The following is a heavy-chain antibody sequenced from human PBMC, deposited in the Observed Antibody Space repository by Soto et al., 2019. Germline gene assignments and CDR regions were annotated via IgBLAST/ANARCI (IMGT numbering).Heavy chain of an antibody. CDR1: GYSFSNDW. J-gene: IGHJ4*02. CDR3: ARSRITGSTWTFDY. CDR2: IYPGDSDT. V-gene: IGHV5-51*01. D-gene: IGHD1-20*01. Sequence: GESLKISCRASGYSFSNDWIGWVRQMPGKGLEWMGIIYPGDSDTRYSPSFQGQVTISTDKSISSAYLQWSSLRASDSAMYYCARSRITGSTWTFDYWGQGTLVTVSS.